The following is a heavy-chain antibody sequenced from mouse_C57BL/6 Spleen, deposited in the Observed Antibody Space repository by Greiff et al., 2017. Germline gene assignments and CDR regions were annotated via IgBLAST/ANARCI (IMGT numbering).Heavy chain of an antibody. Sequence: VQLQQSGAELVRPGASVKLSCTASGFTIKDDYLHWVKQRPEKGLEWIGWIDPENGDTAYASKFQGKATITADTSSNTAYLQLSSLTSEDTAVYYCTAISGFAYWGQGTLVTVSA. CDR1: GFTIKDDY. J-gene: IGHJ3*01. CDR2: IDPENGDT. CDR3: TAISGFAY. V-gene: IGHV14-4*01.